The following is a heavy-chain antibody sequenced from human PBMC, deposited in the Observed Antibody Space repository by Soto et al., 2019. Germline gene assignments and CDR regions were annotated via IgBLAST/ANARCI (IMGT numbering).Heavy chain of an antibody. CDR1: GFTFSSYS. Sequence: EVQLVESGGGLVKPGGSLRLSCAASGFTFSSYSMNWVRQAPGKGLEWVSSISSSSSYIYYADSVKGRFTISRDNAKNSLYLQMNSLRAEDTAVYYCASNLGYSSGWYWDSTDDYWGQGTLVTVSS. CDR2: ISSSSSYI. CDR3: ASNLGYSSGWYWDSTDDY. V-gene: IGHV3-21*01. J-gene: IGHJ4*02. D-gene: IGHD6-19*01.